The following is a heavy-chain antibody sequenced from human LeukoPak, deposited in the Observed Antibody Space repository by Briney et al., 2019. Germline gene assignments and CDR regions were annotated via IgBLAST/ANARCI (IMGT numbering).Heavy chain of an antibody. CDR3: ARKDSYYDYVWGSYRSNDAFDI. J-gene: IGHJ3*02. CDR2: IKQDGSEK. Sequence: GGSLRLSCAASGFTFSSYWMSWVRQAPGKGLEWVANIKQDGSEKYYVDSVKGRFTISRDNAKNSLYLQMNSLRAEDTAVYYCARKDSYYDYVWGSYRSNDAFDIWGQGTMVTVSS. V-gene: IGHV3-7*01. CDR1: GFTFSSYW. D-gene: IGHD3-16*02.